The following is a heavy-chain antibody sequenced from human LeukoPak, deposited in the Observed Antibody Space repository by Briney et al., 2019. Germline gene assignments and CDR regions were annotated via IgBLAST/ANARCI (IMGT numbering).Heavy chain of an antibody. J-gene: IGHJ4*02. Sequence: PGGSLRLSCAASGFTFSSYAMSLLRQAPGNPLEWPSAISGSGGSTYYADSVKGRFTISRDNSKNTLYLQMNSLRAEDTAVYYCAKGPVKISSSWHYFDYWGQGTLVTVSS. V-gene: IGHV3-23*01. CDR2: ISGSGGST. D-gene: IGHD6-13*01. CDR1: GFTFSSYA. CDR3: AKGPVKISSSWHYFDY.